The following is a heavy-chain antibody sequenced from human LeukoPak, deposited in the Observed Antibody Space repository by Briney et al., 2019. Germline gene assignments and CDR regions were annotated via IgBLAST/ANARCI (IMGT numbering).Heavy chain of an antibody. CDR1: GFTFSNYG. CDR2: ISGSGSST. D-gene: IGHD3-3*01. J-gene: IGHJ4*02. Sequence: GGSLRLSCAASGFTFSNYGMSWVRQAPGKGLEWVSGISGSGSSTYYADSVKGRFTISRDNSKNTLYLQMNSLRAEDTAVYYCAKPRDPFATILGVIIPVFDYWGQGTLVTVSS. CDR3: AKPRDPFATILGVIIPVFDY. V-gene: IGHV3-23*01.